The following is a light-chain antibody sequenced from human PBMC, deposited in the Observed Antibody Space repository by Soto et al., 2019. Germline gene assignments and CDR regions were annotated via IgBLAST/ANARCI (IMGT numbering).Light chain of an antibody. Sequence: QSALTQPASVSGSPGQSITISCTGTSIEVGGYNYVSWYQQHPGKAPKLMIYDVSNRPSGVSNRFSGSKSGNTASLTISGLQAEDEADYYCSSYTSSSTPSWVFGTGTKLTVL. CDR2: DVS. CDR1: SIEVGGYNY. CDR3: SSYTSSSTPSWV. V-gene: IGLV2-14*01. J-gene: IGLJ1*01.